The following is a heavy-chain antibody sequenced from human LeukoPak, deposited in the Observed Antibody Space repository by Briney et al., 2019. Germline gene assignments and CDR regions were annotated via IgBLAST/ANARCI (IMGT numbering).Heavy chain of an antibody. V-gene: IGHV3-23*01. J-gene: IGHJ5*02. CDR1: GFTFSSYA. D-gene: IGHD6-6*01. Sequence: PGGSLRLSCAASGFTFSSYAMSWVRQAPGKGLEWVSAISGSGGSTYYADSVKGRFTISRDNSKNTLYLQMNSLRAEDTAVYYCAKDQRRIAARPPQYNWFDPWGQGTLVTVSS. CDR3: AKDQRRIAARPPQYNWFDP. CDR2: ISGSGGST.